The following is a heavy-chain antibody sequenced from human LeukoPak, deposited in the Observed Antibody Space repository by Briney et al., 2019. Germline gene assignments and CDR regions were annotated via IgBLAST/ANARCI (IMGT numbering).Heavy chain of an antibody. V-gene: IGHV1-2*02. Sequence: ALVKVSCKASGYTFTGYYMHWVRQAPGQGLEWMGWINPNSGGTNYAQKFQGRVTMTRDTSISTAYMELSRLRSDDTAVYYCARRYSYSAKTDYWGQGTLVTVSS. CDR3: ARRYSYSAKTDY. J-gene: IGHJ4*02. CDR2: INPNSGGT. CDR1: GYTFTGYY. D-gene: IGHD5-18*01.